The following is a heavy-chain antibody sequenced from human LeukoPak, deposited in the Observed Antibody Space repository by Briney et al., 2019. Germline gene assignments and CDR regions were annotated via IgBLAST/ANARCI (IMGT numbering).Heavy chain of an antibody. CDR2: IYYSGST. V-gene: IGHV4-59*01. J-gene: IGHJ6*03. Sequence: PSETLSLTCTVSGGSISSYYWSWVRQPPGKGLEWIGYIYYSGSTNYNPSLKSRVTISVDTSKNQFSLKLSSVTAADTAVYYCARTGNYYYYMDVWGKGTTVTVSS. CDR3: ARTGNYYYYMDV. CDR1: GGSISSYY. D-gene: IGHD1-1*01.